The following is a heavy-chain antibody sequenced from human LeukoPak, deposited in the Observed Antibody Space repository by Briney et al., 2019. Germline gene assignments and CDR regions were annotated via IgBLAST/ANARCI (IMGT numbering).Heavy chain of an antibody. V-gene: IGHV1-2*02. CDR2: INPNSGGT. CDR3: ARDPRRAAAALRLGFDP. Sequence: ASVKVSCKASGYTFTGYYMHWVRQAPGQGLEWMGWINPNSGGTNYAQKFQGRVTMARDTSISTAYMELSRLRSDDTAVYYCARDPRRAAAALRLGFDPWGQATLVTVSS. J-gene: IGHJ5*02. CDR1: GYTFTGYY. D-gene: IGHD6-13*01.